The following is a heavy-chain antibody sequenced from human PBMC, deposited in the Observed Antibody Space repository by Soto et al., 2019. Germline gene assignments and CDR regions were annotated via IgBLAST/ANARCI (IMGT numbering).Heavy chain of an antibody. V-gene: IGHV3-30*18. CDR3: AKDQSGSYFDY. D-gene: IGHD1-26*01. J-gene: IGHJ4*02. Sequence: QVQLVESGGGVVQPGRSLRLSCAASGFTFSSYGMHWVRQVPGEGLEWVAVISYDGSNKYYADSVKGRFTISRDNSKNTLYLQMNSLRAEDTAVYYCAKDQSGSYFDYWGQGTLVTVSS. CDR1: GFTFSSYG. CDR2: ISYDGSNK.